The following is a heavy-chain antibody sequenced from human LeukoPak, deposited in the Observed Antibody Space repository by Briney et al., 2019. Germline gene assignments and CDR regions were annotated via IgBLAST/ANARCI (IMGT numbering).Heavy chain of an antibody. V-gene: IGHV1-2*02. J-gene: IGHJ5*02. D-gene: IGHD5-18*01. Sequence: ASVKVSCKASGYTFTGYYMHWVRQAPGQGLEWMGWINPNSGGTNYAQKFQGRVTMTRDTSISTAYMELSRLRSDDTAVYYCARARTVDTATVCIDPWGQGTLVTVSS. CDR1: GYTFTGYY. CDR3: ARARTVDTATVCIDP. CDR2: INPNSGGT.